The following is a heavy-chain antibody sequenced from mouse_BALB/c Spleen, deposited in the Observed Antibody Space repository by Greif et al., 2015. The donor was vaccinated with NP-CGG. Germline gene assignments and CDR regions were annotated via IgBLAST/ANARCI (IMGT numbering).Heavy chain of an antibody. J-gene: IGHJ2*01. CDR3: AREGGNNYFDY. Sequence: EVKLVESGGGLVKPGGSLKLSCAASGFTFSSYAMSWVRQSPEKRLEWVAEISSGGSYTYYPDTVTGRFTISRDNAKNTLYLEMSSPRSEDTAMYYCAREGGNNYFDYWAKAPLSQSPQ. CDR1: GFTFSSYA. V-gene: IGHV5-9-4*01. CDR2: ISSGGSYT. D-gene: IGHD2-1*01.